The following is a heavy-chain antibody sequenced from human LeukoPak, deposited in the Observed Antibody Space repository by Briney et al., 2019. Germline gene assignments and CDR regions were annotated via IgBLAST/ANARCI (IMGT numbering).Heavy chain of an antibody. CDR3: ARRGYGSGSFNRYYFDY. CDR1: GGSFSNYY. CDR2: IYYSGST. V-gene: IGHV4-59*08. Sequence: PSETLSLTCTVSGGSFSNYYWSWIRQPPGKGLEWIGYIYYSGSTNYNPSLKSRVTISVDTSKNQFSLKLSSVTAADTAVYYCARRGYGSGSFNRYYFDYWGQGTLVTVSS. D-gene: IGHD3-10*01. J-gene: IGHJ4*02.